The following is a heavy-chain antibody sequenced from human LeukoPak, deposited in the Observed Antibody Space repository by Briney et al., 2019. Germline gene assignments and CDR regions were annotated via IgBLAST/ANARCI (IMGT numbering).Heavy chain of an antibody. CDR3: ARTPSLIAAAGTGFDY. V-gene: IGHV3-30-3*01. CDR2: ISYDGSSK. J-gene: IGHJ4*02. Sequence: PGGSLRLSCAASGFTFSSYAMHWVRQAPGKGLEWVAVISYDGSSKYYADSVKGRFTISRDNSKNTLYLQMNSLRAEDTAVYYCARTPSLIAAAGTGFDYWGQGTLATVSS. CDR1: GFTFSSYA. D-gene: IGHD6-13*01.